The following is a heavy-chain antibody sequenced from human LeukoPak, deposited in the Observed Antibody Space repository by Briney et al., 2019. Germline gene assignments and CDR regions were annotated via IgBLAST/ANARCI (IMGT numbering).Heavy chain of an antibody. D-gene: IGHD4-17*01. CDR1: GFTFTNYA. CDR2: ISEGVGNT. V-gene: IGHV3-23*01. J-gene: IGHJ4*02. Sequence: GGSLRLFCAASGFTFTNYAMTWVRQAPGKGLEWVSGISEGVGNTYYADSVKGRFTISRDHSKNTLYLQMNSLRAEDTALYYCAKREKGTTGRFFDYWGQETLVTVSS. CDR3: AKREKGTTGRFFDY.